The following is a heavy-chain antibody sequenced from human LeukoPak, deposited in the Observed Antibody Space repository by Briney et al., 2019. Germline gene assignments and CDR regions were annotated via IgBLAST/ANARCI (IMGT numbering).Heavy chain of an antibody. Sequence: PGGSLRLSCAASVFTFSSYGMHWVRQAPGKGLEWVSFIRYDGSNKYYADSVKGRFTISRDNSKNTLYLQMNSLRAEDTAVYYCARVCSKPGWYGYYYYYMDVWGKGTTVTISS. CDR1: VFTFSSYG. CDR3: ARVCSKPGWYGYYYYYMDV. J-gene: IGHJ6*03. D-gene: IGHD6-19*01. CDR2: IRYDGSNK. V-gene: IGHV3-30*02.